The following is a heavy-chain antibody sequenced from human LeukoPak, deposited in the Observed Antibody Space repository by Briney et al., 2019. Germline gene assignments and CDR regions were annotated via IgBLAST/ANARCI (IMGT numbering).Heavy chain of an antibody. CDR3: ARTTAMATIFDY. CDR1: GYTFTTYA. V-gene: IGHV1-3*01. Sequence: EASVKVSCKASGYTFTTYAMHWVRQAPGQRLECMGWINAGNGNTKYSQKFQDRVTITRDTSASTAYMELSSLRSEDTAVYYCARTTAMATIFDYWGQGTLVTVSS. J-gene: IGHJ4*02. D-gene: IGHD5-18*01. CDR2: INAGNGNT.